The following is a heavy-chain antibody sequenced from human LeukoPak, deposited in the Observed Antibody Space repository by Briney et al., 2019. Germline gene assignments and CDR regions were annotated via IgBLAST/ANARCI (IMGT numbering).Heavy chain of an antibody. V-gene: IGHV1-18*01. CDR1: GYTFSTYG. D-gene: IGHD2-2*01. CDR3: ARVGRDCSSINCYWADWFDP. CDR2: ISGSTGST. J-gene: IGHJ5*02. Sequence: ASLTVSCKASGYTFSTYGITWVREAPGQGPEWVGWISGSTGSTHYAQAVQGRVTMTTDTSTGTAYMELRSLRSDDTAVYYCARVGRDCSSINCYWADWFDPWGQGTLVIVSS.